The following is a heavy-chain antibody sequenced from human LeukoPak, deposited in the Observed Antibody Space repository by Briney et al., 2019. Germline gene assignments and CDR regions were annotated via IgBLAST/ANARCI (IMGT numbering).Heavy chain of an antibody. D-gene: IGHD1-26*01. J-gene: IGHJ4*02. CDR2: IYYSGST. CDR1: GGSINSYY. V-gene: IGHV4-59*08. CDR3: GSTTGSGATEY. Sequence: PSETLSLTCTVSGGSINSYYWTWIRQPPGMGLEWIGYIYYSGSTDYNPSLNSRVTISVDASKTQFSLRLSSVTAADTPMYYCGSTTGSGATEYWGQGILVSVSS.